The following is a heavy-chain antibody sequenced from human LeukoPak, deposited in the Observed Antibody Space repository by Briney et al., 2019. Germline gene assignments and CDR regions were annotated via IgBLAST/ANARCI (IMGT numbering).Heavy chain of an antibody. J-gene: IGHJ4*02. CDR3: ASVPGVHHTVRGVNLYHFDY. V-gene: IGHV4-61*01. Sequence: SETLSLTCTVSGGSVSSSNYYWSWIRQPPGTGLEWIGYIYYSGSTNYNPSLKSRVTISVDTSKNQFSLKLSSVTAADTAVYYCASVPGVHHTVRGVNLYHFDYWGQGILVTVSS. D-gene: IGHD3-10*01. CDR1: GGSVSSSNYY. CDR2: IYYSGST.